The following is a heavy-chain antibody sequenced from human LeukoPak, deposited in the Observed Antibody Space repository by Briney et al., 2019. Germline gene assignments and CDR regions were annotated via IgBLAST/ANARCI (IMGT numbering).Heavy chain of an antibody. Sequence: GSLKLSCAASGFTFSGSAMHWVRQASGKGLEWVGRIRGKANSYATAYAASVKGRFTIPRDDSKNTAYLQMNSLKTEDTAVYYCTRGTTGPLSYWGQGTLVTVSS. CDR2: IRGKANSYAT. CDR3: TRGTTGPLSY. D-gene: IGHD1-7*01. CDR1: GFTFSGSA. J-gene: IGHJ4*02. V-gene: IGHV3-73*01.